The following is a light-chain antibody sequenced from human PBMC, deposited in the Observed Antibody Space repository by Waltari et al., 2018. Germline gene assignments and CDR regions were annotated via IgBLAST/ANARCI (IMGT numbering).Light chain of an antibody. CDR2: EDS. CDR3: GTWDSSLSGAV. J-gene: IGLJ7*01. CDR1: SSNIGNNY. V-gene: IGLV1-51*02. Sequence: QSVLTQPPSVSAAPGQRVTISCSDGSSNIGNNYVSWYRQFPGTAPKLLIYEDSERPSGIPGRFSGSKSGTSATLDITGLQAGDEADYYCGTWDSSLSGAVFGGGTHLTVL.